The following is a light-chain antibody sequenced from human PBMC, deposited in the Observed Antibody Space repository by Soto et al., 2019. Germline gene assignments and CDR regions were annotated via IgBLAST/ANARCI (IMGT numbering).Light chain of an antibody. CDR3: QQYYTTPPYT. V-gene: IGKV4-1*01. CDR2: WAS. Sequence: IVMTQSPDSLAVSLGERATINCKSRQSVLHSSTKKNYLAWYQQKPGQPPKLLIYWASTRESGVPDRFSGSGSGTDFTPTISSLQAEDVAFYYCQQYYTTPPYTFGQGTKLEIK. CDR1: QSVLHSSTKKNY. J-gene: IGKJ2*01.